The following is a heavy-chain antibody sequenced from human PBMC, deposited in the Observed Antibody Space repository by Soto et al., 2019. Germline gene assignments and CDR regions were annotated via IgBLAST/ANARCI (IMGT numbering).Heavy chain of an antibody. J-gene: IGHJ4*02. D-gene: IGHD6-19*01. CDR1: GFTFSNVW. Sequence: GGSLRLSCAASGFTFSNVWMSWVRQAPGKGLEWVGRIKSKTDGGTTDYAAPVKGRFTISRDDSKNTLYLQMNSLKTEDAAVYYCTTTIAVAGTVYFDYWGQGTLVTVSS. V-gene: IGHV3-15*01. CDR2: IKSKTDGGTT. CDR3: TTTIAVAGTVYFDY.